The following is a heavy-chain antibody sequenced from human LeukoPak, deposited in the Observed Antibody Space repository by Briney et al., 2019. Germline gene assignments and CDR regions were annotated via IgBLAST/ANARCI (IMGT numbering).Heavy chain of an antibody. V-gene: IGHV1-69*13. CDR2: IIPIFGTA. CDR1: GGTFSSYA. D-gene: IGHD3-9*01. J-gene: IGHJ4*02. CDR3: ARDRGGLLRYFDWFLDY. Sequence: ASVKVSCKASGGTFSSYAISWVRQAPGQGLEWMGGIIPIFGTANYARKFQGRVTITADESTSTAYMELSSLRSEDTAVYYCARDRGGLLRYFDWFLDYWGQGTLVTVSS.